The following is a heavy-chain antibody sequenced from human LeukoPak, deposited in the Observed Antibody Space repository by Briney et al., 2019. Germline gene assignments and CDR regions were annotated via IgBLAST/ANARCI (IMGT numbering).Heavy chain of an antibody. V-gene: IGHV1-8*03. D-gene: IGHD3-10*01. CDR3: ARAPRITMVRGAIYWFDP. Sequence: GASVKVSCKASGYTFTSYDINWVLQATGQGLEWMGWMNPNSGNTGYAQKFQGRVTITRNTSISTAYMELSSLRSEDTAVYYCARAPRITMVRGAIYWFDPWGQGTLVTASS. CDR1: GYTFTSYD. CDR2: MNPNSGNT. J-gene: IGHJ5*02.